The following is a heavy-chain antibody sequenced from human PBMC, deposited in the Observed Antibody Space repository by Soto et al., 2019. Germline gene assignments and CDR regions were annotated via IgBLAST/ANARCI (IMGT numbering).Heavy chain of an antibody. CDR2: ISGSGDRT. CDR1: GSTFSSYA. Sequence: EVQLWESGGGLVQPGGSLRLSCAASGSTFSSYAMSWVRQAPGKGLEWVSVISGSGDRTYYADSVKGRFTISRDNSKNTLYLQMNSLRAEDTAVYYCARELAYCSGGNCYMEGDFDIWGQGTMVTVSS. CDR3: ARELAYCSGGNCYMEGDFDI. J-gene: IGHJ3*02. D-gene: IGHD2-15*01. V-gene: IGHV3-23*01.